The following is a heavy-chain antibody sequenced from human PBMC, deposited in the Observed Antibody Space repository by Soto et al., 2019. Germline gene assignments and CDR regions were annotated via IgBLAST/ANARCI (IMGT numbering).Heavy chain of an antibody. Sequence: QVQLQESGPGLVKPSETLSLTCTVSGGSISSYYWSCIRQPPGKALEWIGLIYNRGSTTYNPSLNRLVPISIDTTKNQFSLALSSVTAADTAVYFCARAGPNSGSYYGIWNGMDVWGQGTTVTVSS. D-gene: IGHD1-26*01. CDR3: ARAGPNSGSYYGIWNGMDV. CDR1: GGSISSYY. V-gene: IGHV4-59*01. J-gene: IGHJ6*02. CDR2: IYNRGST.